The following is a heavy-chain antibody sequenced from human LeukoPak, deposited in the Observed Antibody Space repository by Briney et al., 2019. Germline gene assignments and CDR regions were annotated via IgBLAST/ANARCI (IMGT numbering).Heavy chain of an antibody. Sequence: GASVKVSCKASGYTFTSYGISWVRQAPGQGLEWMGWISAYNGNTNYAQKLQGRVTMTTDTSTNTVYMELSSLRSEDTAVYYCARGYPLDWNYFDYWGQGTLVTVS. CDR2: ISAYNGNT. J-gene: IGHJ4*02. CDR3: ARGYPLDWNYFDY. V-gene: IGHV1-18*01. CDR1: GYTFTSYG. D-gene: IGHD3/OR15-3a*01.